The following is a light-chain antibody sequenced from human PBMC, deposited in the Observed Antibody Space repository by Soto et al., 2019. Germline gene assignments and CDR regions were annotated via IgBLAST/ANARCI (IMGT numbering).Light chain of an antibody. Sequence: DIHNTQSPSCLCAAVGERVTITCRASQSISSWLAWYQQKPGKAPKLLIYKASSLESGVPSRFSGSGSGTEFTRTISSLQPDDFATYYCRQYNSYSITFGQGTRLEI. CDR1: QSISSW. V-gene: IGKV1-5*03. CDR3: RQYNSYSIT. J-gene: IGKJ5*01. CDR2: KAS.